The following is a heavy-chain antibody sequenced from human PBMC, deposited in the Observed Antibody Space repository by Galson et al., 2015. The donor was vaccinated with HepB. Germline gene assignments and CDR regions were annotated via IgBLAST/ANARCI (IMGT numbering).Heavy chain of an antibody. CDR1: GFSFSSYG. V-gene: IGHV3-48*01. CDR3: ARVAMVRGVIIYHEVGLDY. CDR2: ISSTSSTI. D-gene: IGHD3-10*01. J-gene: IGHJ4*02. Sequence: SLRLSCAASGFSFSSYGINWVRQAPGKGLEWVSYISSTSSTINYADSVKGRFTISRDNAKNSLYLQMNSLTAEDTAVYYCARVAMVRGVIIYHEVGLDYWGQGTLVTVSS.